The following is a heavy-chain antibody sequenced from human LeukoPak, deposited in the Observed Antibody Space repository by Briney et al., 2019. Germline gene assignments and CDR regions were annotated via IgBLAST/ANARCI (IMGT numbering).Heavy chain of an antibody. D-gene: IGHD4-17*01. CDR1: GFTVSSNY. V-gene: IGHV3-33*08. J-gene: IGHJ4*02. Sequence: GGSLRLSCAASGFTVSSNYMSWVRQAPGKGLEWVAVIWYDGSNKYYADSVKGRFTISRDNSKNTLYLQMNSLRAEDTAVYYCARGGSTYGDYAPFDYWGQGTLVTVSS. CDR2: IWYDGSNK. CDR3: ARGGSTYGDYAPFDY.